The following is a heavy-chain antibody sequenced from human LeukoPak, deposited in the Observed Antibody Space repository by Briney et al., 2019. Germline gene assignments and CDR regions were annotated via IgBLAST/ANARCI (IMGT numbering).Heavy chain of an antibody. CDR3: ARDGDSAVY. J-gene: IGHJ4*02. V-gene: IGHV3-21*01. CDR2: ISSSSSHI. CDR1: GFTFSSYS. D-gene: IGHD1-26*01. Sequence: GGSLRLSCAASGFTFSSYSMNWVRQAPGKGLEWVSSISSSSSHIYYADSVKGRFTISRDNAKNSLYLQMNSLRAEDTAVYYCARDGDSAVYWGQGTLVTVSS.